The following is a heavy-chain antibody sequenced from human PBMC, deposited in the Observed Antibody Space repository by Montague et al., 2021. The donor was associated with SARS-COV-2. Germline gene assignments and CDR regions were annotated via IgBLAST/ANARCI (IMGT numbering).Heavy chain of an antibody. CDR1: GDSVSGHTAG. D-gene: IGHD1-26*01. CDR3: ARGRSGSYFRYYDY. Sequence: CAISGDSVSGHTAGWNWLMQSPSRGLEWLGRTHYRSKWLNDYALFVNSRITITPDTSKNQFSLHLNSVTPEDTAVYYCARGRSGSYFRYYDYWGQGTLVTVPS. CDR2: THYRSKWLN. V-gene: IGHV6-1*01. J-gene: IGHJ4*02.